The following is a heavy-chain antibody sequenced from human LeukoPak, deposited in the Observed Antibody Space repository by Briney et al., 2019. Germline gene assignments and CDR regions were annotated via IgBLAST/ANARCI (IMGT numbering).Heavy chain of an antibody. D-gene: IGHD6-13*01. CDR1: GFTFSSYS. Sequence: PGGSLRLSCAASGFTFSSYSMNWVRQAPGKGLEWVSYISSSSSTIYYADSVKGRFTISRDNAKNSLYLQMNSLRAEDTAVYYCARDPRKQQLVAVHYYYMDVWGKGTTVTVSS. CDR2: ISSSSSTI. V-gene: IGHV3-48*04. CDR3: ARDPRKQQLVAVHYYYMDV. J-gene: IGHJ6*03.